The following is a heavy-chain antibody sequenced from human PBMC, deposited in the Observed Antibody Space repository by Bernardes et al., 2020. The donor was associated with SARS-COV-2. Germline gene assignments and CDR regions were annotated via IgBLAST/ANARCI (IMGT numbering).Heavy chain of an antibody. J-gene: IGHJ4*02. D-gene: IGHD6-6*01. CDR1: GFTFSTFW. CDR3: ARIYSTSSFDFDY. Sequence: GSLRLSCAASGFTFSTFWMTWVRQAPGKGLEWVANINQDGSETFYVDSVKGRFTISRENAKNSLFMEMNTLRAEDTAVYYCARIYSTSSFDFDYWGQGTLVTVSS. CDR2: INQDGSET. V-gene: IGHV3-7*01.